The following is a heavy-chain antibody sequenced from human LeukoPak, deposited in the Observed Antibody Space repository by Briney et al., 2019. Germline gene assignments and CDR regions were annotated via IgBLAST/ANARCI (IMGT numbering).Heavy chain of an antibody. V-gene: IGHV3-30*18. Sequence: RAGGSLRLSCAASGFTFSSYGMHWVRQAPGKGLECVAVISYEGSNKYYADSVKGLFTISRDNSKKTMYPQMHSLRAEDTAVYYCAKDIRTYYYDSSGLNDYYYYGMDVWGQGTTVTVSS. CDR3: AKDIRTYYYDSSGLNDYYYYGMDV. J-gene: IGHJ6*02. CDR1: GFTFSSYG. CDR2: ISYEGSNK. D-gene: IGHD3-22*01.